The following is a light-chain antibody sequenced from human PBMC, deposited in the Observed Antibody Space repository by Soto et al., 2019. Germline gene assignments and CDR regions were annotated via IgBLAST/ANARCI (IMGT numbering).Light chain of an antibody. Sequence: EIVLTQSPATLSLSPGERATLSCRASQSVSSYLAWYQQKPGQAPRLLIYDASNRATGIPARFSGSGSGTDFTLTISSLAPEDSAVYYCQQRSNWWTFGQGTKVEIK. J-gene: IGKJ1*01. CDR2: DAS. CDR3: QQRSNWWT. V-gene: IGKV3-11*01. CDR1: QSVSSY.